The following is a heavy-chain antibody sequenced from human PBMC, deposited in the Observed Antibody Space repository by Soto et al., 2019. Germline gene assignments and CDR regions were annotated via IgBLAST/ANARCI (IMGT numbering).Heavy chain of an antibody. CDR2: IRWNSGSI. J-gene: IGHJ3*02. CDR3: ANDKGSWSFRYPDAFDI. Sequence: EVQLVESGGGLVQPGRSLRLSCAASGFTFDDYAMHWVRQAPGKGLEWVSGIRWNSGSIGYADSVKGRFTISRDNAKNSLYLQMNSLRAEDTALYYCANDKGSWSFRYPDAFDIWGQGTMVTVSS. D-gene: IGHD1-26*01. V-gene: IGHV3-9*01. CDR1: GFTFDDYA.